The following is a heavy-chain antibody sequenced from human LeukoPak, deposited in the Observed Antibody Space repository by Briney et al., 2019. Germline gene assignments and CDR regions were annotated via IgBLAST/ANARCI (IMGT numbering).Heavy chain of an antibody. Sequence: VASVKVSCKASGYTFTGYYMHGVRQAPGQGLEWMGWINPNSGGTNYAQKFQGRVTMTRDTSSSTAYMELSRLRSDDTAVYYCARVDDSSGYYYVGEHFDYWGQGTLVTVSS. V-gene: IGHV1-2*02. CDR1: GYTFTGYY. CDR2: INPNSGGT. J-gene: IGHJ4*02. D-gene: IGHD3-22*01. CDR3: ARVDDSSGYYYVGEHFDY.